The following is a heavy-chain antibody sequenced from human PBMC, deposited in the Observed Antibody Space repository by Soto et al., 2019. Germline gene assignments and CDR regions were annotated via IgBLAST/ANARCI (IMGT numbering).Heavy chain of an antibody. CDR2: VSGNGGNT. CDR3: AKDRMGASGWFDP. D-gene: IGHD1-26*01. Sequence: LRLSCVASGFSFSSYTMNWVRQAPGKGLEWVSGVSGNGGNTYYADSVKGRFSISRDNSKNTLYLQLNGLRAEDTAIYYCAKDRMGASGWFDPWGQGTPVTVSS. V-gene: IGHV3-23*01. CDR1: GFSFSSYT. J-gene: IGHJ5*02.